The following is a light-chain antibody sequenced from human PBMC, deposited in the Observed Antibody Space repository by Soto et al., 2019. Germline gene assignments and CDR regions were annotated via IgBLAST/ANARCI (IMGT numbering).Light chain of an antibody. CDR3: QQYSSYPPT. J-gene: IGKJ1*01. CDR2: DAS. CDR1: KSISSW. V-gene: IGKV1-5*01. Sequence: DIQMTQSPSSLSASVGDIVTITCRASKSISSWLAWYPQKPGKAPKLLIYDASTLQSGVPSRFSGSGSGTDFTLTISCLQSEDFVTYYCQQYSSYPPTFGQVTKVDIK.